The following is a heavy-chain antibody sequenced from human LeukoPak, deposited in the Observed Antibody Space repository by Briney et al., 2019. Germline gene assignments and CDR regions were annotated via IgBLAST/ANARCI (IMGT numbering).Heavy chain of an antibody. D-gene: IGHD6-13*01. V-gene: IGHV1-18*01. CDR2: ISAYNGNT. CDR1: GYTFTSYV. J-gene: IGHJ5*02. Sequence: ASVKVSCKASGYTFTSYVISWVRQTPGLGLEWMGWISAYNGNTNYAQKLQGTVTMTTDTSTSTAYMELRSLRSDDTAVYYCARVVEQQLVRGLDWFDPWGQGTLVTVSS. CDR3: ARVVEQQLVRGLDWFDP.